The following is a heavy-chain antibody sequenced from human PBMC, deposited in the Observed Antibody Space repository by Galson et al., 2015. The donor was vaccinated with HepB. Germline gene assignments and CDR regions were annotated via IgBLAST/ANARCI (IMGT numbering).Heavy chain of an antibody. CDR3: AYGVDV. J-gene: IGHJ6*02. V-gene: IGHV6-1*01. CDR2: TYYRSRWYN. CDR1: GDSVSSNSAV. Sequence: CAISGDSVSSNSAVWNWIRQSPSRGLEWLGRTYYRSRWYNDCTVSVKSRISINADTSKSQVSLQLNSVTPDDTAVYYCAYGVDVWGQGTRVTVS.